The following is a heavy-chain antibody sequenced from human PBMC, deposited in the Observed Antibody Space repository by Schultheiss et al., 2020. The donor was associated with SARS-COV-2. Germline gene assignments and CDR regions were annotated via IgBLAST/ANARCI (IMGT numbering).Heavy chain of an antibody. J-gene: IGHJ3*02. D-gene: IGHD4-17*01. CDR3: ARAGYGDYGSSAAFDI. Sequence: GGSLRLSCAASGFTFSSYSMNWVRQAPGKGLEWVSSISSSSSYIYYADSVKGRFTISRDNSKNTLYLQMNSLRAEDTAVYYCARAGYGDYGSSAAFDIWGQGTMVTVSS. CDR1: GFTFSSYS. V-gene: IGHV3-21*01. CDR2: ISSSSSYI.